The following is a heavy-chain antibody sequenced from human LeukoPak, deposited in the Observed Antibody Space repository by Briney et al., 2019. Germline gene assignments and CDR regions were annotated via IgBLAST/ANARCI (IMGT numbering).Heavy chain of an antibody. V-gene: IGHV3-9*01. CDR3: AKVSIAAAGPLDY. J-gene: IGHJ4*02. Sequence: GGSLRLSCAASGFTFDDYAMHWVRQAPGKGLEWVSGISWSSGSIGYADSVKGRFTISRDNAKNSLYLQMNSLRAEDTALYYCAKVSIAAAGPLDYWGQGTLVTVSS. D-gene: IGHD6-25*01. CDR2: ISWSSGSI. CDR1: GFTFDDYA.